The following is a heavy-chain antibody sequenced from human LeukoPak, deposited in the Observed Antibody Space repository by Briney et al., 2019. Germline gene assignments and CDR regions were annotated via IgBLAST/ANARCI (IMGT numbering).Heavy chain of an antibody. D-gene: IGHD2-15*01. J-gene: IGHJ3*02. CDR1: GFTFTSYH. CDR2: IIPIFGTA. CDR3: AREYSVAHAFDI. Sequence: ASVKDSFKASGFTFTSYHMHWVRQAPGQGLEWMGEIIPIFGTANYAQKFQGRVTITADESTSTAYMELSSLRFEDTAVYYCAREYSVAHAFDIWGQGTMVSVSS. V-gene: IGHV1-69*13.